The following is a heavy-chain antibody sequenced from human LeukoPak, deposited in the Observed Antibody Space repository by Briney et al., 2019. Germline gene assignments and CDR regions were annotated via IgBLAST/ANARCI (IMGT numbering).Heavy chain of an antibody. D-gene: IGHD5-24*01. CDR1: GYTFNNYH. J-gene: IGHJ4*02. CDR2: INPRYGST. V-gene: IGHV1-46*02. Sequence: GASVKVSCKASGYTFNNYHIHWVRQAPGQGIEWMGIINPRYGSTTYAQNFQGRVTMTRDMSTSTVYMELSSLRSEDTAVYYCAREEARDGSTGYYFDYWGQGTLLTVSS. CDR3: AREEARDGSTGYYFDY.